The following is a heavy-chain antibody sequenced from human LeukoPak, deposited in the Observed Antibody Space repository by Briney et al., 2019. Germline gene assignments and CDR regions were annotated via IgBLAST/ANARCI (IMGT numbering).Heavy chain of an antibody. J-gene: IGHJ4*02. Sequence: PGGSLRLSCAASGFTSSSYSMNWVRQAPGKGLEWVSSISGSSNYIYYADSVKGRFTISRDNAKNPLYLQMNSLRAEDAAVYYCARDLMPAISLSNYDILTGYSHWGQGTLVTVSS. CDR2: ISGSSNYI. CDR3: ARDLMPAISLSNYDILTGYSH. D-gene: IGHD3-9*01. CDR1: GFTSSSYS. V-gene: IGHV3-21*01.